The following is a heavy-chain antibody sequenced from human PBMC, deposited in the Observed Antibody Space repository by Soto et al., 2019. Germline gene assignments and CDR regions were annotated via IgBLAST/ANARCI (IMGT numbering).Heavy chain of an antibody. J-gene: IGHJ3*02. D-gene: IGHD3-3*01. CDR2: INHSGST. CDR3: ARIRNYFGVGNRGSFDI. Sequence: SETLSLTCVVYGGSFSGYYWSWIRQPPGKGLEWIGEINHSGSTNYNPSLKSRVTISVDTSKNQFSLKLSSVTAADTAVYYCARIRNYFGVGNRGSFDIWGQGTMVTVSS. V-gene: IGHV4-34*01. CDR1: GGSFSGYY.